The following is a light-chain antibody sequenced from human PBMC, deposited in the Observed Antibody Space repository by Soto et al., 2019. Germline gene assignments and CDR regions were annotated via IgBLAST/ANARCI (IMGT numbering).Light chain of an antibody. CDR1: QSISSW. CDR2: KAS. Sequence: DIQMTQSPSTLSASVGDRVTITCRASQSISSWLGWYQQKPGKAPNLLIYKASSLESGVPSRFSGSGSGTEFTLTVSSLQPDDFATYYCQQYDSYTLTFGGGTKVDIK. J-gene: IGKJ4*01. CDR3: QQYDSYTLT. V-gene: IGKV1-5*03.